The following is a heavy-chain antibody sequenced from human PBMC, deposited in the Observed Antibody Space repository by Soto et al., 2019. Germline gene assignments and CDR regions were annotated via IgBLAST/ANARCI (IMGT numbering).Heavy chain of an antibody. Sequence: QVQLQESGPGLVQPSETLSLTCTVSGGSITGYYWSWIRQPPGKGPEWIGNIHYSGSTNYNPSLKRRVTISVDASKNQCSLRLTSVTAAETAVYYCARHSYYSNPLRFDPWGQGTLVTVSS. D-gene: IGHD4-4*01. CDR1: GGSITGYY. V-gene: IGHV4-59*08. CDR2: IHYSGST. J-gene: IGHJ5*02. CDR3: ARHSYYSNPLRFDP.